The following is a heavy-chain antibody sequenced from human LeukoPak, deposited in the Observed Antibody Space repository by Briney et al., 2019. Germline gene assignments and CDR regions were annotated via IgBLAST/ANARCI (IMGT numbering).Heavy chain of an antibody. D-gene: IGHD1-1*01. Sequence: ASLKVSCKASGYTFTSYGISWVRQAPGQGLEWMGWLSTYTGNTNYAQKFQGRVTMTRSTSISTAYMELSSLRSEDTAVYYCARRKGTTGTTLFVPWGQGTLVTVSS. CDR3: ARRKGTTGTTLFVP. CDR1: GYTFTSYG. V-gene: IGHV1-18*01. J-gene: IGHJ5*02. CDR2: LSTYTGNT.